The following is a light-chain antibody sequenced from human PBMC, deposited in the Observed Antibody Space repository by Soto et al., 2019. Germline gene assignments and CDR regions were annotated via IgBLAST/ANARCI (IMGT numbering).Light chain of an antibody. CDR3: HQYNNWPPWT. CDR2: GTS. CDR1: QNISRS. V-gene: IGKV3-15*01. Sequence: EIVMTQSPVTLPVSPGERATLSCRASQNISRSLAWYQQKPGQGPSLLIYGTSTRAGGIPARFSGSGSGTEFTLTISSLQSEDFAVYYCHQYNNWPPWTFGQGTKVDIK. J-gene: IGKJ1*01.